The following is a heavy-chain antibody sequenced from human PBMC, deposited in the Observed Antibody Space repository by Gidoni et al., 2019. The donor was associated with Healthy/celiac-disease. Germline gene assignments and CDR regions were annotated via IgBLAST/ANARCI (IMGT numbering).Heavy chain of an antibody. D-gene: IGHD2-15*01. CDR2: ISSSSSTI. J-gene: IGHJ4*02. CDR1: VFTFSSYS. CDR3: ARLVVAALDHLDY. V-gene: IGHV3-48*02. Sequence: EVQLVESGGGLVQPGGSLRLSCAASVFTFSSYSMNWVRQAPGKGLEWVSYISSSSSTIYYADSVKGRFTISRDNAKNSLYLQMNSLRDEDTAVYYCARLVVAALDHLDYWGQGTLVTVSS.